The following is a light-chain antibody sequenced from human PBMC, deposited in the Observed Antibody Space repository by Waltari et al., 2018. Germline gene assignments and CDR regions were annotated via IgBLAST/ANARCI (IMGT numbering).Light chain of an antibody. CDR2: GAS. V-gene: IGKV3-20*01. CDR1: QSVSSSY. Sequence: EIVLTQSPGTLSLSPGERATLSCRASQSVSSSYFAWYQQKPGQAPRLLIYGASNRATGIPDRFSGSESGTDFTLTISRLEPEDFAVYYCQQYGSSPGTFGQGTKVET. J-gene: IGKJ1*01. CDR3: QQYGSSPGT.